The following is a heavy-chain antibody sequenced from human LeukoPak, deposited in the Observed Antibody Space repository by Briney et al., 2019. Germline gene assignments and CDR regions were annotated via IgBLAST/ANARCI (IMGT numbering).Heavy chain of an antibody. CDR3: ARDPPYDTSGYYFDY. CDR2: INPRGGSI. Sequence: ASVKVSCKASGGTFSSYAISWVRQAPGQGLEWMGIINPRGGSISYAQKFQGRVTMTRDTSTSTVYMELSSLRSEDTAVYYCARDPPYDTSGYYFDYWGQGTLVTVSS. V-gene: IGHV1-46*01. J-gene: IGHJ4*02. D-gene: IGHD3-22*01. CDR1: GGTFSSYA.